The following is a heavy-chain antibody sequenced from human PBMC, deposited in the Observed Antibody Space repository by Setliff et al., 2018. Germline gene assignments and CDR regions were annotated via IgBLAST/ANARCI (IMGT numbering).Heavy chain of an antibody. J-gene: IGHJ4*02. Sequence: SETLSLTCAVSGGSISSGSYYWSWIRQPAGKGLEWVGRLHTSGSTNYNPSLKSRVTISVDTSKNQFSLNLSSVTAADTAVYFCARLGGLLVATMPFDYWGQGTLVTSPQ. V-gene: IGHV4-61*02. CDR3: ARLGGLLVATMPFDY. CDR1: GGSISSGSYY. CDR2: LHTSGST. D-gene: IGHD5-12*01.